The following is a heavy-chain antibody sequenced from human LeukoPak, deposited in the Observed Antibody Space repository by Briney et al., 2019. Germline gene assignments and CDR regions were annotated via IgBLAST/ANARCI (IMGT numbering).Heavy chain of an antibody. J-gene: IGHJ6*02. CDR2: INPNSGGT. Sequence: ASVKVSCKASGYTFTGYYMHWVRQAPGQGLEWMGWINPNSGGTNYAQKFQGRVTMTRDTSTSTAYMELSRLRSDDTAVYYCARDSGYDFGYGMDVWGQGTTVTVSS. CDR3: ARDSGYDFGYGMDV. V-gene: IGHV1-2*02. CDR1: GYTFTGYY. D-gene: IGHD5-12*01.